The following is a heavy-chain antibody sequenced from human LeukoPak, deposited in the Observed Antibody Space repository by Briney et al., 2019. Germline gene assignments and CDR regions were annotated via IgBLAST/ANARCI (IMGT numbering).Heavy chain of an antibody. D-gene: IGHD3-16*01. Sequence: SETLSLTCTVFAGSISSNYWSWIRQPPGKGLEWIGYTYYSGSTNYNPSLKSRVTISVDTSKSQFSLKLSSVTAADTAVYYCARHGSWGAPFDYWGQGTLVTVSS. V-gene: IGHV4-59*08. CDR2: TYYSGST. J-gene: IGHJ4*02. CDR3: ARHGSWGAPFDY. CDR1: AGSISSNY.